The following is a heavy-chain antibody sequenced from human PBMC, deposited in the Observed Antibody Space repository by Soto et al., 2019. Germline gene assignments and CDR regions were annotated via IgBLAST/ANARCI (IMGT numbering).Heavy chain of an antibody. V-gene: IGHV4-31*03. CDR1: GDSINNAAYY. CDR3: ARFSAELSFLN. Sequence: QVQLQESGPGLVKPSQTLSLTCTVSGDSINNAAYYWSWIRQHPARGLECIGYIYYSGITYYSPSFKCRLSMSVDTSENPFSLKLTSVTAADTAVYYCARFSAELSFLNWGQGTLVTVSS. CDR2: IYYSGIT. D-gene: IGHD3-16*02. J-gene: IGHJ4*02.